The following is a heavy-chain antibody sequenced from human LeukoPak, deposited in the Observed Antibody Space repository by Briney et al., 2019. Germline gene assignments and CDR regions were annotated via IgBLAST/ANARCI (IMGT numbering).Heavy chain of an antibody. CDR1: GGSISSSSYY. D-gene: IGHD5-18*01. CDR2: IYYSGST. J-gene: IGHJ6*03. Sequence: SETLSLTCTVSGGSISSSSYYWGWIRQPPGKGLEWIGSIYYSGSTYYNPSLKGRVTISVDTSKNQFSLKLSSVTAADTAVYYCARLKIQLDYYYMDVWGKGTTVTVSS. CDR3: ARLKIQLDYYYMDV. V-gene: IGHV4-39*01.